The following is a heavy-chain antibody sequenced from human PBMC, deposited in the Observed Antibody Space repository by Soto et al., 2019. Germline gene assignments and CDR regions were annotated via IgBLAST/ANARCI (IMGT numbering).Heavy chain of an antibody. CDR2: ISGSGGST. D-gene: IGHD2-2*01. Sequence: GGSLRLSCAASGFTFSSYAMSWVRQAPGKGLEWVSAISGSGGSTYYADSVKGRFTISRDNSKNTLYLQMNSLRAEDTAVYYCAKDIVVVPAAWEGDAFDIWGQGTMVTVSS. V-gene: IGHV3-23*01. J-gene: IGHJ3*02. CDR3: AKDIVVVPAAWEGDAFDI. CDR1: GFTFSSYA.